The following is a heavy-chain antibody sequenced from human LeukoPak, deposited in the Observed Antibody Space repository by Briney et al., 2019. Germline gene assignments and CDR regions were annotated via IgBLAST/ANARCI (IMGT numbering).Heavy chain of an antibody. CDR2: INPNSGGT. CDR3: ARGFGYYDSSGYYLTPNY. J-gene: IGHJ4*02. V-gene: IGHV1-2*02. CDR1: GYTFTGYY. Sequence: ASVKVSCTASGYTFTGYYMHWVRQAPGQGLEWMGWINPNSGGTNYAQKLQGRVTMTTDTSTSTAYMELRSLRSDDTAVYYCARGFGYYDSSGYYLTPNYWGQGTLVTVSS. D-gene: IGHD3-22*01.